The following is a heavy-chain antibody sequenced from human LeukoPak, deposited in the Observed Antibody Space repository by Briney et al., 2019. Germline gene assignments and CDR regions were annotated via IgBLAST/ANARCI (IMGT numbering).Heavy chain of an antibody. J-gene: IGHJ6*02. V-gene: IGHV3-23*01. D-gene: IGHD1-14*01. CDR3: AKPIRNRTNYYYYYGMDV. CDR1: GFTFSSYA. Sequence: PGGSLRLSCAASGFTFSSYAMSWVRQAPGKGLEWVSAISGSGGSTYYADSVKGRFTISRDNSKNTLYLQMNSLRAEDTAVYYCAKPIRNRTNYYYYYGMDVWGRGTTVTVSS. CDR2: ISGSGGST.